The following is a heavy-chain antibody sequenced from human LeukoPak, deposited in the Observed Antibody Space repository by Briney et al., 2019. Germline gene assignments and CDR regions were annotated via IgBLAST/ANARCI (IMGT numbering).Heavy chain of an antibody. CDR2: ISAYNGNT. D-gene: IGHD3-16*02. CDR3: ARGRLGELSSQFDY. J-gene: IGHJ4*02. CDR1: GYTFTSYG. V-gene: IGHV1-18*01. Sequence: ASVKVSCKASGYTFTSYGISWVRRAPGQGLEWMGWISAYNGNTNYAQKLQGRVTMTTDTSTSTAYMELRSLRSDDTAVYYCARGRLGELSSQFDYWGQGTLVTVSS.